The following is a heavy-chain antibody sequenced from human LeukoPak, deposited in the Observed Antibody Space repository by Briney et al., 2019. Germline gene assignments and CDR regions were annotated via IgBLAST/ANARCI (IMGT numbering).Heavy chain of an antibody. V-gene: IGHV3-33*01. J-gene: IGHJ5*02. CDR2: IWYDGSNQ. D-gene: IGHD3-22*01. CDR3: VRDRGGGSGYSRYFDL. Sequence: GGSLRLSCAASGFTFRNYGMHWVRQAPGKGLEWVAVIWYDGSNQYYADSVKGRFTISRDNSRMILYLQMNSLRAEDTAVYYCVRDRGGGSGYSRYFDLWGQGTLVTVSS. CDR1: GFTFRNYG.